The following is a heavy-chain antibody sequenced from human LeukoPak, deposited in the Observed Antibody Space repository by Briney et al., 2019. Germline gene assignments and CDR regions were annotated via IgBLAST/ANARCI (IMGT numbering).Heavy chain of an antibody. Sequence: QPGGSLRLSCAASGFPFSSYWMHWVRKAPGKGLVWVSRINSDGSSTSYADSVKDRLTISRDNAKNTLYLRMNSLRAEDTAVYYCARGCSGGSCYLTWGQGTLVTVSS. CDR3: ARGCSGGSCYLT. CDR1: GFPFSSYW. CDR2: INSDGSST. V-gene: IGHV3-74*01. J-gene: IGHJ5*02. D-gene: IGHD2-15*01.